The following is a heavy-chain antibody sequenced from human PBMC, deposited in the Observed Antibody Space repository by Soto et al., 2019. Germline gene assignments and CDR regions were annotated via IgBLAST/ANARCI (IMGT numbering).Heavy chain of an antibody. CDR3: ARGYCSSTSCYDIPTGWFDP. CDR1: GGSFIGYY. D-gene: IGHD2-2*01. Sequence: SETLSLTCAVYGGSFIGYYWSWIRQPPGKGLEWIGEINHSGSTNYNPSLKSRVTISVDTSKNQFSLKLSSVTAADTAVYYCARGYCSSTSCYDIPTGWFDPWGQGILVTVSS. V-gene: IGHV4-34*01. CDR2: INHSGST. J-gene: IGHJ5*02.